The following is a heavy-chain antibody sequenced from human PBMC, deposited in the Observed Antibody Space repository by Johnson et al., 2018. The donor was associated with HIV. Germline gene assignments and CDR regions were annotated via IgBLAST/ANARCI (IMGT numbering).Heavy chain of an antibody. CDR3: ARGLNCTNGVCYTWAFDI. CDR1: GFTFSSYA. CDR2: IKSKTDGGTT. Sequence: VQLVESGGGLVQPGRSLRLSCAASGFTFSSYAMSWVRQAPGKGLEWVGRIKSKTDGGTTDYAVPVKGRFTISRDNSKNTLYLQMNSLRAEDTAVYYCARGLNCTNGVCYTWAFDIWGQGTMVTVSS. V-gene: IGHV3-15*01. J-gene: IGHJ3*02. D-gene: IGHD2-8*01.